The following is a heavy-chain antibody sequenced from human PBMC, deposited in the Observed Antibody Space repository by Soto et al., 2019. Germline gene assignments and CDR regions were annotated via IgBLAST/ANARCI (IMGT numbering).Heavy chain of an antibody. Sequence: GGSLRLSCAISGFTFSNYWIHWVRQAPGEGLVWVSRINPNATTINYASSMRRRITVFGANAKNSLYRQITGLTAEATAVYCFSKDQNKNDYDISAYYYIISADPFDIWGQGTMVTVSS. CDR1: GFTFSNYW. CDR3: SKDQNKNDYDISAYYYIISADPFDI. V-gene: IGHV3-74*01. D-gene: IGHD3-22*01. CDR2: INPNATTI. J-gene: IGHJ3*02.